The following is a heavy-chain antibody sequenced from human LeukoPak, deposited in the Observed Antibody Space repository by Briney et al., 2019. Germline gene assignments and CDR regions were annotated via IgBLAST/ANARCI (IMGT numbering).Heavy chain of an antibody. CDR3: ASGDQHYYGSGSYYNRVGYFDY. J-gene: IGHJ4*02. CDR2: IYYSGST. CDR1: GGSISSHY. D-gene: IGHD3-10*01. V-gene: IGHV4-59*11. Sequence: SETLSLTCTVSGGSISSHYWSWIRQPPGKGLEWIGYIYYSGSTNYNPSLKSRVTISVDTSKNQFSLKLSSVTAADTAVYYCASGDQHYYGSGSYYNRVGYFDYWGQGTLVTVSS.